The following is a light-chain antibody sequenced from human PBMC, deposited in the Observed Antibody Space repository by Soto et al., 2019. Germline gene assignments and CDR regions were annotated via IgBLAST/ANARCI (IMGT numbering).Light chain of an antibody. V-gene: IGKV1-39*01. CDR1: QSISTY. CDR3: QQSYMDPIT. J-gene: IGKJ5*01. CDR2: DAS. Sequence: DIHMTLSASSLSASVGHRVTITCRASQSISTYLNWYQKKQGKAPNLLIYDASRLQSGVPSRFSGSGGGTDFNLSISSVQTEDFATYFCQQSYMDPITFGQGTRLEIK.